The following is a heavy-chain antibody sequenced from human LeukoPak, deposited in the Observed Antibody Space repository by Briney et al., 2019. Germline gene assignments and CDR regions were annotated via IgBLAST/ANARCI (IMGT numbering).Heavy chain of an antibody. D-gene: IGHD3-10*01. V-gene: IGHV4-59*01. CDR2: SSYNGNT. CDR3: ARGGYYGSGNDFRFDP. J-gene: IGHJ5*02. CDR1: GASFTNYY. Sequence: PSETLSLTCTVSGASFTNYYWSWIRQPPGQGLEWIGFSSYNGNTNYNPSLKSRVTISVDMSKNQFSLRLKSVTAVDTAVYYCARGGYYGSGNDFRFDPWGQGTLVTVSS.